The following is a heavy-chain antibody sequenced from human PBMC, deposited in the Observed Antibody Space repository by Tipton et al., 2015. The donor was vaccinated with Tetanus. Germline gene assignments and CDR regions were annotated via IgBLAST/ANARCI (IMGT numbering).Heavy chain of an antibody. CDR1: GYHFTTFG. CDR3: ARDVVGATGWFDY. J-gene: IGHJ4*02. V-gene: IGHV1-46*01. Sequence: QLVQSGAEVKKPGSSVRVSCKASGYHFTTFGINWVRQAPGQGLEWMGIINPSGGSTSYAQKFQGRVTMTRDTSTSTVYMELSSLRSEDTAVYYCARDVVGATGWFDYWGQGTLVTVSS. D-gene: IGHD1-26*01. CDR2: INPSGGST.